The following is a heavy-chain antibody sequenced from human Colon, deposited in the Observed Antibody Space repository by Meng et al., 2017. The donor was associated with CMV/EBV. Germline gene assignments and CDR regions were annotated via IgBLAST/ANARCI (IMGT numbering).Heavy chain of an antibody. J-gene: IGHJ4*02. V-gene: IGHV2-5*02. D-gene: IGHD3-22*01. CDR1: GFSLTPTGVG. Sequence: TLKESGPTLVKPTQTLTLTCTFSGFSLTPTGVGVGWIRQPPGKALEWLALIFWDGDKRYSPSLNSRLAITKDTSENQVVLTMTNMDPMDTATYYCVYCSPGRNGFSSYYQRVFDYWGQGTLVTVSS. CDR3: VYCSPGRNGFSSYYQRVFDY. CDR2: IFWDGDK.